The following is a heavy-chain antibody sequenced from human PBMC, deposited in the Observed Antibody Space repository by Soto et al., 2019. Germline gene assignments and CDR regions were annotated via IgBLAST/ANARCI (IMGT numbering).Heavy chain of an antibody. CDR1: GYTFTGYY. CDR3: ARDHYDILTGYYYYGMDV. Sequence: ASVKVSCKASGYTFTGYYMHWVRQAPGQGIEWMGWINPNRGGTNYAQKFQGWVTMTRDTSISTAYMELSRLRSEDTAVYYCARDHYDILTGYYYYGMDVWGQGTTVTVSS. CDR2: INPNRGGT. V-gene: IGHV1-2*04. D-gene: IGHD3-9*01. J-gene: IGHJ6*02.